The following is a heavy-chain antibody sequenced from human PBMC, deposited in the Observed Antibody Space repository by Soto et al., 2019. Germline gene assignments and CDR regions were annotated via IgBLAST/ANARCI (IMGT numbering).Heavy chain of an antibody. Sequence: EVQRLESGGGLVQPGGSLRLSCAASGFTLSSYVMSWVRQAPGKGLEWVSAISGSGGSTYYADSVKGRFTISRDNSKNTLYLQMNSLRAEDTAVYYCARPTTVIYFDYWGQGTLVTVSS. CDR3: ARPTTVIYFDY. CDR1: GFTLSSYV. V-gene: IGHV3-23*01. J-gene: IGHJ4*02. CDR2: ISGSGGST. D-gene: IGHD4-17*01.